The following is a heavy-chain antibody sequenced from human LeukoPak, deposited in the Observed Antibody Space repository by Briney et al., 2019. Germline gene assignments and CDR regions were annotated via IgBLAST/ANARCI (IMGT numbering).Heavy chain of an antibody. Sequence: SETLSLTCTVSGGSISSSSYYWGWIRQPPGKGLEWIGSIYYSGSTSYNPSLKSRVTISVDTSKNQFSLKLGSVTAADTAGYYCARNASDSGTSYFDYWGQGTLVTVSS. J-gene: IGHJ4*02. CDR1: GGSISSSSYY. CDR3: ARNASDSGTSYFDY. V-gene: IGHV4-39*01. D-gene: IGHD1-26*01. CDR2: IYYSGST.